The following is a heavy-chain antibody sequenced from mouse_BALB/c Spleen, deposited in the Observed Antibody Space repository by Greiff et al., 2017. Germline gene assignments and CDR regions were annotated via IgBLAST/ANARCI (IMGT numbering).Heavy chain of an antibody. J-gene: IGHJ4*01. Sequence: DLVKPGASVKLSCKASGYTFTSYWINWINQRPGQGLEWIGRIAPGSGSTYYNEMFKGKATLTVDTSSSTAYIQLSSLSSEDSAVYFCARNYYVSSGDAMDYWGQGTSVTVSS. CDR3: ARNYYVSSGDAMDY. CDR2: IAPGSGST. V-gene: IGHV1S41*01. D-gene: IGHD1-1*01. CDR1: GYTFTSYW.